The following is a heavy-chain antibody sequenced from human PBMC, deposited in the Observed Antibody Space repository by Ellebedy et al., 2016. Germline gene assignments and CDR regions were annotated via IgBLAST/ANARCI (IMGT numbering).Heavy chain of an antibody. J-gene: IGHJ4*02. D-gene: IGHD6-13*01. CDR1: GYTFTGYY. Sequence: ASVKVSXXASGYTFTGYYMHWVRQAPGQGLEWMGWINPNSGGTNYAQKFQGRVTMTRDTSISTAYMELSRLRSDDTAVYYCAREKAAAGSFDYWGQGTLVTVSS. V-gene: IGHV1-2*02. CDR2: INPNSGGT. CDR3: AREKAAAGSFDY.